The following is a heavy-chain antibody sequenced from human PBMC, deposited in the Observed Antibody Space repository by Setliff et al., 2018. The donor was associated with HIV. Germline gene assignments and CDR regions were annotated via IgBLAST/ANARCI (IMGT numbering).Heavy chain of an antibody. Sequence: GESLKISCAASGFIFSDYTLSWVRQAPGKGLEWVSSIRSASGFTHYADSVEGRFTISRDNAKNTLYLQMNSLRAEDTAVYYCANQRRATDYWGQGTLVTVSS. V-gene: IGHV3-21*04. D-gene: IGHD5-12*01. CDR3: ANQRRATDY. J-gene: IGHJ4*02. CDR1: GFIFSDYT. CDR2: IRSASGFT.